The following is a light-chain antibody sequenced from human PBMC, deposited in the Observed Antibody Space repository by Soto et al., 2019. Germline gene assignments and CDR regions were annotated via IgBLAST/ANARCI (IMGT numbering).Light chain of an antibody. CDR3: QQYNFYPYT. CDR2: KAS. V-gene: IGKV1-5*03. Sequence: DIQLTQSPSTLSASREDRVTITCRASRSVGGWLAWYQQKPGEAPKLLLYKASTLESGVPPRFRGSGFGTGFTLTVTRRQPDVFATYYCQQYNFYPYTFGQGTTVEI. CDR1: RSVGGW. J-gene: IGKJ2*01.